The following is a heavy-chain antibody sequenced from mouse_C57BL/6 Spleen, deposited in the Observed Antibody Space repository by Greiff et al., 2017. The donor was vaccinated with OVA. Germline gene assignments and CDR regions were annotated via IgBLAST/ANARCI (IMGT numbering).Heavy chain of an antibody. CDR2: ISSGGSYT. CDR3: ARHEGQLRPYFDV. Sequence: DVKLVESGGDLVKPGGSLKLSCAASGFTFSSYGMSWVRQTPDKRLEWVATISSGGSYTYYPDSVKGRFTISRDNAKNTLYLQMSSLKSEDTAMYYCARHEGQLRPYFDVWGTGTTVTVSS. D-gene: IGHD3-2*02. V-gene: IGHV5-6*02. J-gene: IGHJ1*03. CDR1: GFTFSSYG.